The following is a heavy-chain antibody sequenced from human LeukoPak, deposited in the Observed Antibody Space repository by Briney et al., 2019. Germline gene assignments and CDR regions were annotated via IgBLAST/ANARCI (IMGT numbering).Heavy chain of an antibody. CDR3: ARDTGGYSYGYNWFDP. CDR1: GFTFSSYS. V-gene: IGHV3-21*01. J-gene: IGHJ5*02. Sequence: GGSLRLSCAASGFTFSSYSMNLVRQAPGKGLEWVSSISSSSSYIYYADSVKGRFTISRDNAKNSLYLQMNSLRAEDTAVYYCARDTGGYSYGYNWFDPWGQGTLVTVSS. CDR2: ISSSSSYI. D-gene: IGHD5-18*01.